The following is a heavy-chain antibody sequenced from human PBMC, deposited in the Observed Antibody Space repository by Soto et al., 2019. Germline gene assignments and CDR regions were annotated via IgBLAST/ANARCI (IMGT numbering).Heavy chain of an antibody. CDR1: GFSLSTSGVG. D-gene: IGHD5-12*01. V-gene: IGHV2-5*02. J-gene: IGHJ4*02. CDR2: IYWDDDK. Sequence: SGRTLVNPTQTLTLTCTFSGFSLSTSGVGVGWIRQPPGKALEWLALIYWDDDKRYSPSLKSRLTITKDTSKNQVVLTMTNMDPADTATYYCALVRVEMATIRGGFYFDYWGQGTLVTVSS. CDR3: ALVRVEMATIRGGFYFDY.